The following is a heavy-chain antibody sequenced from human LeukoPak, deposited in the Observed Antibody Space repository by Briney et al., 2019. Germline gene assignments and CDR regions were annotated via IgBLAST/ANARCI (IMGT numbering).Heavy chain of an antibody. CDR3: AREVGGWYGGDYYYYGMDV. V-gene: IGHV1-18*01. Sequence: ASVKVSCKASGYTFTSYGISWVRQAPGQGLEWMGWISAYNGNTNYAQKLQGRVTMTTDTSTSTAYMELRSLRPDDTAVYYCAREVGGWYGGDYYYYGMDVWGQGTTVTVSS. CDR2: ISAYNGNT. CDR1: GYTFTSYG. J-gene: IGHJ6*02. D-gene: IGHD6-19*01.